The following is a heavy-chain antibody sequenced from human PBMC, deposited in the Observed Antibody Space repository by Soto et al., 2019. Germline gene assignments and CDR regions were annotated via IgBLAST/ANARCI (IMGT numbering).Heavy chain of an antibody. CDR1: GFTFSGYA. V-gene: IGHV3-23*01. D-gene: IGHD3-3*01. CDR2: ISGNGGNT. Sequence: GGSLRLSCAASGFTFSGYAMNWVRQAPGKGLEWVSAISGNGGNTFYVDSVKGRFTISRDNSKNTVYLQMNSLRAEDAAVYYCAKGGDLRFLEWTPEAFEIRGQGTMVTVSS. J-gene: IGHJ3*02. CDR3: AKGGDLRFLEWTPEAFEI.